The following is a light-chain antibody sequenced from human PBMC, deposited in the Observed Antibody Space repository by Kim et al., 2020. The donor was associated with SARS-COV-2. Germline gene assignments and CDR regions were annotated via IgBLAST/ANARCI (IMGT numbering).Light chain of an antibody. CDR1: QSVGSH. Sequence: VSPGERATLSCRASQSVGSHLAWYQQRPGPAPRLLIYGASTRATGVPARFSGSGSGTEFTLTISSPQSEDFAVYYCQQYNRWPPYIFGQGTKLEI. CDR2: GAS. J-gene: IGKJ2*01. V-gene: IGKV3-15*01. CDR3: QQYNRWPPYI.